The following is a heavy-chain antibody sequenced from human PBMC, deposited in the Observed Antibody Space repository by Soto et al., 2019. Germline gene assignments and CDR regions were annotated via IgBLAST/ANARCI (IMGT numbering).Heavy chain of an antibody. J-gene: IGHJ6*02. Sequence: EVQLVESGGGLVQPGGSLRLACAASGFTFSSYWMHWVRQAPGKGLVWISRIIRDGSSTNYADSVKGRFTISRDNPKNTLYLEINSLRADDTAVYFCGRGGSGIYGMDIWGQGTTVIVSS. D-gene: IGHD6-13*01. CDR2: IIRDGSST. V-gene: IGHV3-74*01. CDR1: GFTFSSYW. CDR3: GRGGSGIYGMDI.